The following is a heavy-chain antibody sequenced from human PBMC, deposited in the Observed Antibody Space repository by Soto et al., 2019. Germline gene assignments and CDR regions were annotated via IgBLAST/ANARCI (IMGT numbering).Heavy chain of an antibody. CDR2: ISYDGMNK. CDR1: GFSFTKYG. Sequence: GSLRLSCAASGFSFTKYGMHWDRQAPGKGLEWVAVISYDGMNKYYADSVKGRFTISRDNSKNTLYLQMNSLRAEDTAVYYCAKDRGPSWLRLPGRWNSMDVWGQGTTVTVSS. V-gene: IGHV3-30*18. CDR3: AKDRGPSWLRLPGRWNSMDV. D-gene: IGHD5-12*01. J-gene: IGHJ6*02.